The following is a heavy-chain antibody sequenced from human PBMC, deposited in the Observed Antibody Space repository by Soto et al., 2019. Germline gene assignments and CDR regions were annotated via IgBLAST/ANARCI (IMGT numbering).Heavy chain of an antibody. CDR1: GFTLRTYP. Sequence: QVRLVESGGGVVQPGGSLRLSCAASGFTLRTYPMHWLRQTPGKGLEWLTVLSFDGKAKHYADSVGGRFTISRDIPENTLYLQMNSLRGEDTAVYYCARDPLRGSPDYFDHWGQGTLVTVSS. CDR2: LSFDGKAK. D-gene: IGHD1-1*01. J-gene: IGHJ4*02. V-gene: IGHV3-30*04. CDR3: ARDPLRGSPDYFDH.